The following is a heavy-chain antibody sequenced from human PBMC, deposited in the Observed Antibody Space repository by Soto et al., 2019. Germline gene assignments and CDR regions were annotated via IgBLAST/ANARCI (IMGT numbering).Heavy chain of an antibody. V-gene: IGHV3-66*01. CDR2: IYSGGST. CDR3: ARDRYCTNGVCFFMDV. D-gene: IGHD2-8*01. Sequence: GGSLRLSCAASGFTVSSNYMSWVRQAPGKGLEWVSVIYSGGSTYYADSVKGRFTISRDNSKNTLYLQMNSLRAEDTAVYYCARDRYCTNGVCFFMDVWGKGTTVTVSS. CDR1: GFTVSSNY. J-gene: IGHJ6*03.